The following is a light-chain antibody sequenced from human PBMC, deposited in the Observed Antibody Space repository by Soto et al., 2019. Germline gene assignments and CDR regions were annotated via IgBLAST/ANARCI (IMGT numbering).Light chain of an antibody. CDR3: QQRSVWPT. Sequence: IVLTQSPATLSLSPGERVTLSCRASQSVSSYLAWYQQKGGQAPRLLIYDASSRAPGIPARFSGSGSGTDFTLTISSLEPEDFAVYYCQQRSVWPTFGGGTKVEIK. J-gene: IGKJ4*01. V-gene: IGKV3-11*01. CDR1: QSVSSY. CDR2: DAS.